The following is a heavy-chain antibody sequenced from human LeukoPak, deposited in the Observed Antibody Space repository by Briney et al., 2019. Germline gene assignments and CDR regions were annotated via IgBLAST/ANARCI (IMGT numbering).Heavy chain of an antibody. CDR1: GFTFSSYA. V-gene: IGHV3-23*01. J-gene: IGHJ3*02. CDR3: AKDVSGYYYTGALDI. D-gene: IGHD3-22*01. Sequence: GGSLRLSCAASGFTFSSYAMSWVRRAPGKGLEWVSAISGSGGSTYYADSVKGRFTISRDNSKNTLYLQMNSLRAEDTAVYYCAKDVSGYYYTGALDIWGQGTMVTVSS. CDR2: ISGSGGST.